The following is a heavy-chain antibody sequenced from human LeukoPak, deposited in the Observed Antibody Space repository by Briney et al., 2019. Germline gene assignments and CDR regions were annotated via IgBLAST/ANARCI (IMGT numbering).Heavy chain of an antibody. CDR2: ISTGGNYI. J-gene: IGHJ4*02. CDR3: ARGSYTSSWYGVFDY. CDR1: GFTFSDYY. Sequence: GGSLRLSCAASGFTFSDYYMSWIRQAPGKGLEWVSYISTGGNYIKDADSVKGRFTISRDNSKNTLYLQMNSLRGEDTAVYYCARGSYTSSWYGVFDYWGQGTLVTVSS. V-gene: IGHV3-11*06. D-gene: IGHD6-13*01.